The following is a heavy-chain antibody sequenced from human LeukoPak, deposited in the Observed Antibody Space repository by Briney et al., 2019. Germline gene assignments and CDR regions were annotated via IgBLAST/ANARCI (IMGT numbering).Heavy chain of an antibody. Sequence: SETLSVTCTVSGGSISSYYWSWIRQPPGKGLEWIGYIYYSGSTNYNPSLKSRVTISVDTSKNQFSLKLSSVTAADTAVYYCAREDPQTTVPEGLDVWGQGTTVTVSS. D-gene: IGHD4-17*01. CDR3: AREDPQTTVPEGLDV. V-gene: IGHV4-59*01. CDR1: GGSISSYY. J-gene: IGHJ6*02. CDR2: IYYSGST.